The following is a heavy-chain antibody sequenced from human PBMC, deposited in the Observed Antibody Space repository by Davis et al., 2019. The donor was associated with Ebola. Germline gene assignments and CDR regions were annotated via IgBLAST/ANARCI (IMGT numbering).Heavy chain of an antibody. J-gene: IGHJ6*02. CDR2: ISSGGSKT. CDR3: ARDRYCATTSCYFGIYYYGMDV. Sequence: GGSLRLSCAASQFSFSNYVMNWVRLAPGGGLEWVSGISSGGSKTYYAESVRGRFTISRDTSKNTVYLQINSLRAEDTAVYHCARDRYCATTSCYFGIYYYGMDVWGQGTAVTVSS. V-gene: IGHV3-NL1*01. D-gene: IGHD2-2*01. CDR1: QFSFSNYV.